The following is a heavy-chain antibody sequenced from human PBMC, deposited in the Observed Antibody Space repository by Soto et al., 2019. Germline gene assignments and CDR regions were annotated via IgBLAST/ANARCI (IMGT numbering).Heavy chain of an antibody. CDR2: INHSGST. D-gene: IGHD6-13*01. V-gene: IGHV4-61*01. CDR3: ARFYSSSWERNWFDP. J-gene: IGHJ5*02. Sequence: SETLSLTCTVSGGSVSSGSYYWSWIRQPPGKGLEWIGYINHSGSTNYNPSLKSRVTISVDTSKNQFSLKLSSVTAADTAVYYCARFYSSSWERNWFDPWGQGTLVTVSS. CDR1: GGSVSSGSYY.